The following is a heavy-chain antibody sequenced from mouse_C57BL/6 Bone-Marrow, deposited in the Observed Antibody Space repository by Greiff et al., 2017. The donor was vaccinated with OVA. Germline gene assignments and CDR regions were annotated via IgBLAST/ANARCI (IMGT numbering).Heavy chain of an antibody. J-gene: IGHJ1*03. CDR3: ASGDSNHWYFDV. V-gene: IGHV14-4*01. Sequence: VQLQQSGAELVRPGASVKLSCTASGFNIKDDYMHWVKQRPEQGLEWIGWIDPENGDTEYASKFQGKATITADTSSNTAYLQLSSLTSEDTAVYYCASGDSNHWYFDVWGTGTTVTVSS. CDR2: IDPENGDT. CDR1: GFNIKDDY. D-gene: IGHD2-5*01.